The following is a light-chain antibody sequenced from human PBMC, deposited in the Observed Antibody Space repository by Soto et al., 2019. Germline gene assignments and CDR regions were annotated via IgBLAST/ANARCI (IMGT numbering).Light chain of an antibody. CDR2: GAS. CDR3: QQYGSSPPIT. CDR1: QSVSSSY. J-gene: IGKJ5*01. V-gene: IGKV3-20*01. Sequence: EIVVTQSPGTLSLSPGERATLSCRASQSVSSSYSAWYQQKPGQAPRLLIYGASSRATGIPDRFSGSGSGKDFTLTIRRLEPEHFAVYYCQQYGSSPPITFGQGTRLEIK.